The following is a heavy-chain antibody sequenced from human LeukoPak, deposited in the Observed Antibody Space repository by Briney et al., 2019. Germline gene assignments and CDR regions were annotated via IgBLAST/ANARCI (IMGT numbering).Heavy chain of an antibody. V-gene: IGHV4-28*01. J-gene: IGHJ4*02. CDR2: IYHSGTT. CDR1: GGSISRSNW. Sequence: SETLSLTCAVSGGSISRSNWWSWVRQPPGKGLEWIGYIYHSGTTYYNPSLQSRVTMSVDTSKNQFSLKLSSVTAVDTAVYYCARKENVYYYFDYWGQGTLVTVSS. D-gene: IGHD3-10*01. CDR3: ARKENVYYYFDY.